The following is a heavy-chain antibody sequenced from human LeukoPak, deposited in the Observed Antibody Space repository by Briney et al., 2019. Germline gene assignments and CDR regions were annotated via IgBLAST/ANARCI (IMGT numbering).Heavy chain of an antibody. J-gene: IGHJ5*02. CDR2: IYYSDVA. CDR3: ARDSGIAAAGTGWFDP. CDR1: GGSISHYY. Sequence: KPSETLSLTCTVSGGSISHYYWAWIRQPPGKGLEWIGYIYYSDVANYNPSLKSRVSISVDTSKNQFSLKLTSVTAADTAVYYCARDSGIAAAGTGWFDPWGQGTLVTVSS. V-gene: IGHV4-59*01. D-gene: IGHD6-13*01.